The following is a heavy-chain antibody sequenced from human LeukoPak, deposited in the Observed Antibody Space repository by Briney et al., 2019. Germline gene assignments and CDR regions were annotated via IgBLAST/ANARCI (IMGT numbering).Heavy chain of an antibody. D-gene: IGHD5-18*01. J-gene: IGHJ4*02. CDR1: GFTFSSYA. Sequence: GRSLRLSCAASGFTFSSYAMHWVRQAPGKGLEWVAVISYDGSNKYYADSVKGRFTISRDNSKNTLYLQMNSLRAEDTAVYYCARDYSWPRYYFDYWGQGTLVTVSS. CDR2: ISYDGSNK. CDR3: ARDYSWPRYYFDY. V-gene: IGHV3-30-3*01.